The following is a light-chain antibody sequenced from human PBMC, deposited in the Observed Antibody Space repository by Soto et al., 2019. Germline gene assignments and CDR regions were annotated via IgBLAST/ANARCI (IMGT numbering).Light chain of an antibody. J-gene: IGKJ1*01. Sequence: VWTQSPGTLSLSPGERATLSCRASQTINTSYLAWYQQKPDQAPRLLIYDASTRATGIPARFSGSGSGTDFTLTISRLEPEDFAVYYCHQYDSWTFGQGTKVDNK. V-gene: IGKV3-20*01. CDR1: QTINTSY. CDR2: DAS. CDR3: HQYDSWT.